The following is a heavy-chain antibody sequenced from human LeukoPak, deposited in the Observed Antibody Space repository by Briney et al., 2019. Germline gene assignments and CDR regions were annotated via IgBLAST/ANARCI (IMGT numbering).Heavy chain of an antibody. CDR3: ARDPYCSSTSCYGWFDP. Sequence: ASVKVSCKASGYTFTSYGISWVRQAPGQGLEWMGWISAYNGNTNYAQKLQGRVTMTTDTSTSTAYMELRSLRSDDTAVYYCARDPYCSSTSCYGWFDPWGQGTLATVSS. CDR2: ISAYNGNT. CDR1: GYTFTSYG. D-gene: IGHD2-2*01. J-gene: IGHJ5*02. V-gene: IGHV1-18*01.